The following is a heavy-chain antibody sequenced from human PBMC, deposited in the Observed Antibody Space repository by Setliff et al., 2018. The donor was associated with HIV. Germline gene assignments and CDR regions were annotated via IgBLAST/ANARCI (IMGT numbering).Heavy chain of an antibody. V-gene: IGHV1-2*06. D-gene: IGHD1-26*01. J-gene: IGHJ4*02. CDR2: IAPNSGDT. Sequence: ASVKVSCKTSGYTFGYNYIHWVRQAPGQGIEWMGRIAPNSGDTKYAQKFEGRVTVTRDTSINTVYMEVSSLRSDDTAVYYCSRDVGVPGRGNALDYWGQGTQVTAPQ. CDR3: SRDVGVPGRGNALDY. CDR1: GYTFGYNY.